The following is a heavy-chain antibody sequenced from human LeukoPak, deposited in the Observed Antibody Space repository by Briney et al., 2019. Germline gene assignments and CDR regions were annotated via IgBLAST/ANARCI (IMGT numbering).Heavy chain of an antibody. CDR3: ARARGFDW. Sequence: GRSLRLSCAASGFTFNNYAISWVRQAPRKEPEWVSSITSNGDDALHADSVQGRFTTSRDNSKNTLYLQMNRLRAEDTVVYTCARARGFDWWGQGTLVTVSS. CDR2: ITSNGDDA. CDR1: GFTFNNYA. J-gene: IGHJ4*02. V-gene: IGHV3-23*01.